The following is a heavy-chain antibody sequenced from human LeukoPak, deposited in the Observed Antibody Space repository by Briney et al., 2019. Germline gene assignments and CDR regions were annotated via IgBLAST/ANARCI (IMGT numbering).Heavy chain of an antibody. V-gene: IGHV3-66*02. J-gene: IGHJ6*03. CDR1: GFTVSSNY. Sequence: VGSLRLSCAASGFTVSSNYMSWVRQAPGKGLEWVSVIYSGGSTYYADSVKGRFTISRDNSKNTLYLQMNSLRAEDTAVYYCARVLVYSYGSGYNMDVWGKGTTVTVSS. CDR3: ARVLVYSYGSGYNMDV. CDR2: IYSGGST. D-gene: IGHD5-18*01.